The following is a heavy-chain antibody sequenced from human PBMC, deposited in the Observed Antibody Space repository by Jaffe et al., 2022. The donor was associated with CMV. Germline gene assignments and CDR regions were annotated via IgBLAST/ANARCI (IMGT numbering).Heavy chain of an antibody. J-gene: IGHJ2*01. Sequence: QLQLQESGPGLVKPSETLSLTCTVSGGSITSSIYYWDWIRQPPGKGLEWIGNIYNSGSTDYNPSLKSRVTISVEKSKNKFSLKLSSVTAADTAVYYCASRLRTTATPFDRWGRGTLITVSS. D-gene: IGHD4-17*01. CDR1: GGSITSSIYY. CDR2: IYNSGST. V-gene: IGHV4-39*01. CDR3: ASRLRTTATPFDR.